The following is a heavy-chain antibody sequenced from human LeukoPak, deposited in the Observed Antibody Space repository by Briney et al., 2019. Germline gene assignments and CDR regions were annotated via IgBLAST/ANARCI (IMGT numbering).Heavy chain of an antibody. CDR1: GGSISSGGYY. D-gene: IGHD3-10*01. J-gene: IGHJ6*02. Sequence: SETLSLTCTVSGGSISSGGYYWSWIRQHPGKDLEWIGYIYYSGSTYYNPSLKSRFTISVDTSKNQFSLKLSSVTAADTAVYYCARERITMVRGVRYGMDVWGQGATVTVSS. V-gene: IGHV4-31*03. CDR3: ARERITMVRGVRYGMDV. CDR2: IYYSGST.